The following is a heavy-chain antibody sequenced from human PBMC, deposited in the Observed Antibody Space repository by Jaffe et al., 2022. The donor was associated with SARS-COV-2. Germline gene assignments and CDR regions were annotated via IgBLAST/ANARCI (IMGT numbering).Heavy chain of an antibody. CDR3: ARHWPQWLGPFDY. V-gene: IGHV4-59*08. D-gene: IGHD6-19*01. Sequence: QVQLQESGPGLVKPSETLSLTCTVSGASISSHYWSWIRQPPGQRLEWLGYVSDSGSTNYNPSLKNRITISVDSSKNQFFLNLNSVTAADTALYYCARHWPQWLGPFDYWGQGTLVTVSS. CDR2: VSDSGST. CDR1: GASISSHY. J-gene: IGHJ4*02.